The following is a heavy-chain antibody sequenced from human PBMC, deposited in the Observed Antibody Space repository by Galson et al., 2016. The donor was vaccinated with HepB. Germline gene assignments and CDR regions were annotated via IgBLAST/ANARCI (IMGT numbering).Heavy chain of an antibody. V-gene: IGHV1-3*01. CDR3: ARRPRGYGTFVDY. CDR2: INAGNGDT. Sequence: SVKVSCKASGYTFTSYAVHWLRQAPGQRLEWMGWINAGNGDTNYSQKFRGRVTITRDTSASTAYMELSTLTSEDTAVYYCARRPRGYGTFVDYWGQGSLGTVSS. D-gene: IGHD5-18*01. J-gene: IGHJ4*02. CDR1: GYTFTSYA.